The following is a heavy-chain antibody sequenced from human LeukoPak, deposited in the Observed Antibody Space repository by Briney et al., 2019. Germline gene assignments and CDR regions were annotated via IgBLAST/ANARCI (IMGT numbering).Heavy chain of an antibody. J-gene: IGHJ4*02. D-gene: IGHD5-12*01. CDR3: ARGVWIYSY. Sequence: SETLSLTCAVSGDSISSSSYYWGWIRQPPGKGLEWMGSIYYSGSTYYNPSLKSRVTVSVDTSKNQFSLKVTSVTAADTAVYYCARGVWIYSYWGQGTLVTVS. CDR1: GDSISSSSYY. CDR2: IYYSGST. V-gene: IGHV4-39*01.